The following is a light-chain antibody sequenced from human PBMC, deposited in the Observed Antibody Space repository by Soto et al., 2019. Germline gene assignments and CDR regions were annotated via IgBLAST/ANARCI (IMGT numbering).Light chain of an antibody. CDR3: QQLNSYLSLT. J-gene: IGKJ4*01. V-gene: IGKV1-9*01. Sequence: IQLTQSPSSLSASVGDRVTITCRASQGISSYLAWYQQKPGKAPKLLIYAASTLQSGVPSRFSGSGSVTDFTLTISSLQPEDFATYYCQQLNSYLSLTFGGGTKVEI. CDR1: QGISSY. CDR2: AAS.